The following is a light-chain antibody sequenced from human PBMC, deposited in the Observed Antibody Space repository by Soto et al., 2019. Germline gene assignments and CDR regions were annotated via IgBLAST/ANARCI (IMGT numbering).Light chain of an antibody. CDR1: NSNIGAGYD. V-gene: IGLV1-40*01. CDR2: GNS. Sequence: QSVLTQPPSVSGAPGQRVTISCTGYNSNIGAGYDVHWYQQRPGTAPKLLIYGNSNRPSGVPDRFSASKSGTSASLAITGLQAEDEADYYCQSYDSSLSGWVFGGGTQLTVL. CDR3: QSYDSSLSGWV. J-gene: IGLJ3*02.